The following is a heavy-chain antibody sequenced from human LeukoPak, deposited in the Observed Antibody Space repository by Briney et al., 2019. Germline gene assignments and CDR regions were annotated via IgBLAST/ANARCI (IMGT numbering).Heavy chain of an antibody. J-gene: IGHJ3*02. CDR1: GFTFSSYA. CDR3: AKDQSADYDFWSGPAPKDAFDI. V-gene: IGHV3-23*01. Sequence: GGSLRLSCAASGFTFSSYAMSWVRQAPGKGLEWVSAINGSGGSTYYADSVKGRFTISRDNSKNTLYLQMNSLRAEDTAVYYCAKDQSADYDFWSGPAPKDAFDIWGQGTMVTVSS. D-gene: IGHD3-3*01. CDR2: INGSGGST.